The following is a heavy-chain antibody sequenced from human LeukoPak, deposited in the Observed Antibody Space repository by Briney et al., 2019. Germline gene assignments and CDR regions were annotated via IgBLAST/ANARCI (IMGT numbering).Heavy chain of an antibody. V-gene: IGHV4-31*03. CDR3: ARGYCSSTSCYLAFDI. D-gene: IGHD2-2*01. J-gene: IGHJ3*02. Sequence: SETLSLTCTVSGGSISSGGYYWSWIRQHPGKGLEWIGYIYYSGSTYYNPSLKSRVTISVDTSKYQFSLKLSSVTAADTAVYYCARGYCSSTSCYLAFDIWGQGTMVTVSS. CDR1: GGSISSGGYY. CDR2: IYYSGST.